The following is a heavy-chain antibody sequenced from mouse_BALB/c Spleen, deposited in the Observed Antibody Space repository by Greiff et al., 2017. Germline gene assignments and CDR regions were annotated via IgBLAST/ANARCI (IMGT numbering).Heavy chain of an antibody. D-gene: IGHD3-3*01. V-gene: IGHV1S41*01. CDR3: ARGAGPFDY. CDR1: GYTFTSYW. CDR2: IAPGSGST. J-gene: IGHJ2*01. Sequence: DLVKPGASVKLSCKASGYTFTSYWINWIKQRPGQGLEWIGRIAPGSGSTYYNEMFKGKATLTVDTSSSTAYIQLSSLSSEDSAVYFCARGAGPFDYWGQGTTLTVSS.